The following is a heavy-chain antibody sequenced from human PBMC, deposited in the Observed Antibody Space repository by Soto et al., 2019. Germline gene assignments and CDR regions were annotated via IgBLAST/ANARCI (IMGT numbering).Heavy chain of an antibody. D-gene: IGHD1-7*01. CDR3: AKDRVGGTFYTPLGF. V-gene: IGHV3-30*18. J-gene: IGHJ4*02. CDR1: GFKLDNYG. CDR2: ISYDGSNK. Sequence: AXGSLILSFQAAGFKLDNYGMHWVRQAPGKGLEWVAVISYDGSNKYYADSVKGRFTISRDNSKNTLSLHLNTLKPEDTAVYHCAKDRVGGTFYTPLGFWGQGTLVTVSS.